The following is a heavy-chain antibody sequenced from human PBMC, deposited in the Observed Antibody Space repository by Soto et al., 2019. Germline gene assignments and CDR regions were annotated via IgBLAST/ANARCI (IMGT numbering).Heavy chain of an antibody. CDR2: IYYSGST. CDR3: ARERYGDYLIDY. D-gene: IGHD4-17*01. CDR1: GGSISSYY. Sequence: SETLSLTCTVSGGSISSYYWSWIRQPPGKGLEWIGYIYYSGSTNYNPSLKSRVTISVDTSKNQFSLKLSSVTAADTAVYYCARERYGDYLIDYWGQGTLVTVSS. V-gene: IGHV4-59*01. J-gene: IGHJ4*02.